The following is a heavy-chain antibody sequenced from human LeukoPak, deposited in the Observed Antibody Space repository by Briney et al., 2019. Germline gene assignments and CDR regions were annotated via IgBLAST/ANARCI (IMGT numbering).Heavy chain of an antibody. CDR1: GYTFTGYY. Sequence: GASVKVSCKASGYTFTGYYMHWVRQAPGQGLEWMGWINPNSGGTNYAQKLQGRVTMTTDTSTSTAYMELRSLRSDDTAVYYCARAPLQNQYDFWSGYYMGYYYYYYMDVWGKGTTVTVSS. V-gene: IGHV1-2*02. J-gene: IGHJ6*03. CDR2: INPNSGGT. CDR3: ARAPLQNQYDFWSGYYMGYYYYYYMDV. D-gene: IGHD3-3*01.